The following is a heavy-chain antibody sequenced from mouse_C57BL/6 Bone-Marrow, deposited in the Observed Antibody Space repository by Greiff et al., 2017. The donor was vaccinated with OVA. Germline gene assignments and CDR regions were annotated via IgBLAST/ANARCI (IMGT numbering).Heavy chain of an antibody. CDR1: GFTFSSSA. CDR2: ISDGGSYT. Sequence: EVKLVESGGGLVKPGGSLKLSCAASGFTFSSSAMSWVRQTPVKRLEWVATISDGGSYTYYPDNVKGRVTISRDNAKNKRYRQMSHLEAEDTAMNYCARDMGYFDVWGTGTTVTVSA. J-gene: IGHJ1*03. D-gene: IGHD1-1*02. CDR3: ARDMGYFDV. V-gene: IGHV5-4*01.